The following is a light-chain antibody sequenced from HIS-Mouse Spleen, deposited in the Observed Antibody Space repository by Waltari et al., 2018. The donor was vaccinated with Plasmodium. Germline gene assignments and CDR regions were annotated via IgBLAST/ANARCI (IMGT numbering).Light chain of an antibody. J-gene: IGKJ1*01. CDR3: QQYNSYSWT. Sequence: DIQMTQSPSTLYASVGERVTITCRARQSISSRLSWYQQKPGKAPKLLIYQASSLESGVPSRFIGSGAGTEFTLTISSLQPDDFATYYCQQYNSYSWTFGQGTKVEIK. CDR2: QAS. CDR1: QSISSR. V-gene: IGKV1-5*03.